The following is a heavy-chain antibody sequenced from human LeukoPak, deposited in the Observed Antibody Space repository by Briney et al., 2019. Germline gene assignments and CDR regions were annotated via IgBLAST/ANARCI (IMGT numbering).Heavy chain of an antibody. CDR2: ISYDGSNE. CDR3: ARDGADFRYYYCMDV. Sequence: PGGSLRLSCAASGFSFSNYALHWVRQAPGKGLEWVAVISYDGSNEYYADSVKGRFTISRDKSKNTLYLQMNSLRTEDTAVYFCARDGADFRYYYCMDVWGKGTTVTVSS. CDR1: GFSFSNYA. J-gene: IGHJ6*03. D-gene: IGHD2/OR15-2a*01. V-gene: IGHV3-30*04.